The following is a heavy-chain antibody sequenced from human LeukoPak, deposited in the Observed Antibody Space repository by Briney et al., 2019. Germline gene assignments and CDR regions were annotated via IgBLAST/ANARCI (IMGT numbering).Heavy chain of an antibody. CDR2: ISGSGGST. V-gene: IGHV3-23*01. Sequence: GGSLRLSCAASGFTFSSYAMNWVRQAPGKGLERVSAISGSGGSTYYADSVKGRFTISRDNSKNTLYLQMNSLRAEDTAVYYCARESGITMLRGAHTPWGQGILVTVSS. J-gene: IGHJ5*02. CDR1: GFTFSSYA. D-gene: IGHD3-10*01. CDR3: ARESGITMLRGAHTP.